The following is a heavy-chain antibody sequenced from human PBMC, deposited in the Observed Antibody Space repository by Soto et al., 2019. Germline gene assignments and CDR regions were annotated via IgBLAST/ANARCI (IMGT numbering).Heavy chain of an antibody. CDR2: ICPGDSET. D-gene: IGHD2-15*01. CDR3: ARQLSRRWVVGSYYYYGMDV. CDR1: GYSFTSYW. Sequence: KISWKGSGYSFTSYWIGCVRLIHGKGLEWMAIICPGDSETRYFPSLRVQVTISADKSISTAYLQGSSLKASDTAMYYSARQLSRRWVVGSYYYYGMDVWGRGTTGTVSS. V-gene: IGHV5-51*01. J-gene: IGHJ6*01.